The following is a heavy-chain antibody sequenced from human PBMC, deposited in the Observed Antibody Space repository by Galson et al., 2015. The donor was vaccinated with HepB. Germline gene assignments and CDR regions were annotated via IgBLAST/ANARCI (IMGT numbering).Heavy chain of an antibody. D-gene: IGHD3-10*01. Sequence: SLRLSCAASGFTFSDYYMSWIRQAPGEWLEWLSYISKSGSIVYYADSVKGRFTISRDNAKNSLYLQMNSLRAEDTAVYYCATGEPYYYGSGSYLSFDYWGQGTLVTVSS. J-gene: IGHJ4*02. V-gene: IGHV3-11*01. CDR3: ATGEPYYYGSGSYLSFDY. CDR2: ISKSGSIV. CDR1: GFTFSDYY.